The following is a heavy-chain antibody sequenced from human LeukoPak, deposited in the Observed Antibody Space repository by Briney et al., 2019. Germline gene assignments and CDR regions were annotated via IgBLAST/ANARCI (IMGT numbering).Heavy chain of an antibody. Sequence: GGSLRLSCAASGFTFSSYAMSWVRQAPGRGLEWVSAISGSGGSTYYADSVKGRFTISRDNSKNTLYLQMSSLRAEDTAVYYCVKGPIAAAAFDAFDIWGQGTMVTVSS. CDR1: GFTFSSYA. J-gene: IGHJ3*02. CDR3: VKGPIAAAAFDAFDI. V-gene: IGHV3-23*01. D-gene: IGHD6-13*01. CDR2: ISGSGGST.